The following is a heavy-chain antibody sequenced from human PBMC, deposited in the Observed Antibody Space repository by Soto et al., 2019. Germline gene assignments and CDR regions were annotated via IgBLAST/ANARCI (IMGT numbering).Heavy chain of an antibody. V-gene: IGHV4-59*01. CDR3: AREADSSGYYDQRDGNWFDP. Sequence: SETLSLTCTVSGGSISSYYWSWIRQPPGKGLEWIGYIYYSGSTNYNPSLKSRVTISVDTSKNQFSLKLSSVTAADTAVYYCAREADSSGYYDQRDGNWFDPWGQGTLVTVSS. J-gene: IGHJ5*02. CDR2: IYYSGST. D-gene: IGHD3-22*01. CDR1: GGSISSYY.